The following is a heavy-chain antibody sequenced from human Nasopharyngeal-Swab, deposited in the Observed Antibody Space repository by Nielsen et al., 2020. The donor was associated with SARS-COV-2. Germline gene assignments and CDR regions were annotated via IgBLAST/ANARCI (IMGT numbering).Heavy chain of an antibody. J-gene: IGHJ6*02. V-gene: IGHV1-2*06. Sequence: ASVKVSCKASGYTFTGYYMHWVRQAPGQGLEWMGRINPNSGGTNYAQKFQGRVTMTRDTSTSTVYMELSSLRSEDTAVYYCARCSAVTAGYYGMDVWGQGTTVTVSS. CDR3: ARCSAVTAGYYGMDV. CDR2: INPNSGGT. D-gene: IGHD2-21*02. CDR1: GYTFTGYY.